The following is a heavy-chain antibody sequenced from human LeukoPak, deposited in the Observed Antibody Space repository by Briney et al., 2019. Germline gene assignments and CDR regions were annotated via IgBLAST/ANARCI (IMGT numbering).Heavy chain of an antibody. J-gene: IGHJ4*02. Sequence: GGSLRLSCAASGFTFSSYAMHWVRQAPGKGLEWVALISYDGSNEHYADSVKGRFTISRDNSKNTLYLQMNSLRADDTAMYYCARDFRAVAGNFEYWGQGTLVTVSS. D-gene: IGHD6-19*01. CDR3: ARDFRAVAGNFEY. CDR1: GFTFSSYA. CDR2: ISYDGSNE. V-gene: IGHV3-30-3*01.